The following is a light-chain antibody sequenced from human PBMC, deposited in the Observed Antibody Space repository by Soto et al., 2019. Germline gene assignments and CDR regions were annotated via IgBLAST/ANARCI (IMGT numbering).Light chain of an antibody. CDR2: GNT. J-gene: IGLJ2*01. V-gene: IGLV1-40*01. CDR1: SSNIGAGYD. Sequence: QLVLTQPPSVSGAPGQRVTISCTGSSSNIGAGYDVHWYQQLPGRAPKLLIYGNTNRPSGVPDRFSGSKSGTSASLAIPGLQAEDEADYYCLSFDSSLSVVFGGGTKLTVL. CDR3: LSFDSSLSVV.